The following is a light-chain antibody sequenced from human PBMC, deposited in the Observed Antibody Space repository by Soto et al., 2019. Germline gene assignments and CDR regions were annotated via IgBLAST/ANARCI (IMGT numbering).Light chain of an antibody. CDR3: QQSYNSPYT. CDR1: QSINNY. CDR2: AAT. V-gene: IGKV1-39*01. J-gene: IGKJ2*01. Sequence: DIQMTQSPSSLSASLGDRVTITCRASQSINNYLNWYQQEEGKAPKLLIYAATSLQSGVTSRFSGSGSGTEFTLTISSRQPGDFATYYCQQSYNSPYTFGLGTKLEIK.